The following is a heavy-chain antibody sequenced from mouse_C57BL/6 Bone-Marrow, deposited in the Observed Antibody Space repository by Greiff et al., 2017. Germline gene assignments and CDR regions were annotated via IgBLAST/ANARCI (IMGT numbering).Heavy chain of an antibody. CDR1: GYSFTGYY. Sequence: EVQLVESGPELVKPGASVKISCKASGYSFTGYYMNWVKQSPEKSLEWIGEINPSTGGTTYNQKFKAKATLTVDKSSSTAYMQLKSLTSEDSAVYYCARRDDGYFYFDYWGQGTTLTVSS. V-gene: IGHV1-42*01. J-gene: IGHJ2*01. CDR3: ARRDDGYFYFDY. D-gene: IGHD2-3*01. CDR2: INPSTGGT.